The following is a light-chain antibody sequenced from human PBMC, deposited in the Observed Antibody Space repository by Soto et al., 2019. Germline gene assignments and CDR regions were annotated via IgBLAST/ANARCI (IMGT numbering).Light chain of an antibody. V-gene: IGKV3-20*01. CDR2: DAS. CDR1: QSVSRNY. CDR3: QQYGRTPLT. J-gene: IGKJ4*01. Sequence: EIVLTQSPGTLSLSPGERATLSCRASQSVSRNYLAWYQQKPGQAPRLLIYDASSRATGIPDRFSGSGSGADFTLTINTLEPEDVAVYFCQQYGRTPLTFGGGTKVDI.